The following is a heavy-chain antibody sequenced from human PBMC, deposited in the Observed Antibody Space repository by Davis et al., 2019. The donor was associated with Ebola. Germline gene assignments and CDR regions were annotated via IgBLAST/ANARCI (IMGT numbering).Heavy chain of an antibody. CDR3: ARGPTDPSGG. Sequence: ASVKVSCKASGYTFTSYGISWVRQAPGQGLEWMGWISAYNGNTNYAQKFQGRVTITADESTSTAYMGLSSLRSEDTAVYYCARGPTDPSGGWGQGTLVTVSS. D-gene: IGHD3-16*01. CDR2: ISAYNGNT. CDR1: GYTFTSYG. J-gene: IGHJ4*02. V-gene: IGHV1-18*01.